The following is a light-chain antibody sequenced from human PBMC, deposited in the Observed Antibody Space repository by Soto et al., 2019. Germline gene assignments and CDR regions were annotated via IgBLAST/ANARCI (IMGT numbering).Light chain of an antibody. CDR2: GAS. CDR1: QSFSSTF. CDR3: QQYASSVT. Sequence: EILLPQSPDSLFLSPGDRSTLSCRPSQSFSSTFFPWYQQKPGQAPRLLIYGASSRATGIPDRFSGSGSGTDFTLTISRLEPEDFAVYYCQQYASSVTFGQGTKVEIK. J-gene: IGKJ1*01. V-gene: IGKV3-20*01.